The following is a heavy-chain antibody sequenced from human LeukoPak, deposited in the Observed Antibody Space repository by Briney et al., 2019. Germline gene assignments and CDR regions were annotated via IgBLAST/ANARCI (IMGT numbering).Heavy chain of an antibody. CDR3: ANSPAGAARWFDP. CDR1: GGSLSSHY. D-gene: IGHD6-25*01. Sequence: SETLPLTCTVSGGSLSSHYWSWIRQPPGKGLEWIGYIYYTGSTNYNPSLKSRVTISVDTSKNQFSLKVSSVTAADTAVYYCANSPAGAARWFDPWGQGTLVTVSS. CDR2: IYYTGST. J-gene: IGHJ5*02. V-gene: IGHV4-59*11.